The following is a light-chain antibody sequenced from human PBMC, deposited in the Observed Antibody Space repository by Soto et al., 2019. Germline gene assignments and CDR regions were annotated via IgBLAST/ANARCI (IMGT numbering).Light chain of an antibody. CDR1: QSISSW. CDR2: DAS. CDR3: QQYNSYSWT. Sequence: ETRMSQSPSTLYASVGDRVTITCRASQSISSWLAWYQQKPGKAPKLLIYDASSLESGVPSRFSGCGSGTEFTLTISSLQPDDFATYYCQQYNSYSWTFGQGTKV. V-gene: IGKV1-5*01. J-gene: IGKJ1*01.